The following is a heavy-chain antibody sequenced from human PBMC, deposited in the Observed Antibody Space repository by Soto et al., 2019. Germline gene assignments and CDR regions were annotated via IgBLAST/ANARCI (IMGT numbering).Heavy chain of an antibody. Sequence: QVQLVQSGAEVKKPGASVKVSCKASGYTFTSYGISWVRQAPGQGIEWMGWISAYNGNTNYAQKLQGRVTMTTDTSTSTAYMELRSMRADDTAVYYGARISWPAKGPQHSSRWNYWGQGNLVTVSS. V-gene: IGHV1-18*04. D-gene: IGHD6-13*01. J-gene: IGHJ4*02. CDR2: ISAYNGNT. CDR3: ARISWPAKGPQHSSRWNY. CDR1: GYTFTSYG.